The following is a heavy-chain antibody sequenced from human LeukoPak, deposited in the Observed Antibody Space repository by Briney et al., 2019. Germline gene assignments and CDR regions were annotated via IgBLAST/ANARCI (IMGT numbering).Heavy chain of an antibody. J-gene: IGHJ4*02. V-gene: IGHV3-23*01. Sequence: GGSLRLSCAVSGFIFEDYAMHWVRQVPGKGLEWVSAISGSGGSTYYADSVKGRFTISRDNSKNTLYLQMNSLRAEDTAVYYCAKVIVVVPTAPQAGLDYWGQGTLLTVSS. CDR3: AKVIVVVPTAPQAGLDY. D-gene: IGHD2-2*01. CDR1: GFIFEDYA. CDR2: ISGSGGST.